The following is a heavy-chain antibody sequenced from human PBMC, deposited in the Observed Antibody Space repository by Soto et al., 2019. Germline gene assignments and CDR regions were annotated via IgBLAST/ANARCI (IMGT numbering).Heavy chain of an antibody. CDR1: PGSISSSY. D-gene: IGHD1-26*01. J-gene: IGHJ5*02. Sequence: QVQLQESGPGLVKPSETLTLTCTVSPGSISSSYWSWIRQPPGRGLEWIGHVAYSGTTKYNPSLKRRGSISVSTSKRQFSLRLTSVAAADTGSYYCAREAQDYYFDHWGQGILVTVSS. CDR2: VAYSGTT. CDR3: AREAQDYYFDH. V-gene: IGHV4-59*01.